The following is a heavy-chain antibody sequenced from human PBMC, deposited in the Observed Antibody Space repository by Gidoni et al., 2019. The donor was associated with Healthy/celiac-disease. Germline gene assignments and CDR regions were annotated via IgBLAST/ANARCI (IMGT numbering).Heavy chain of an antibody. D-gene: IGHD4-17*01. V-gene: IGHV4-39*01. J-gene: IGHJ4*02. Sequence: QLQLQESGPGLVKPSETLSLTCTVSGGSISSSSYYWGWIRQPPGKGLEWIGSIYYSGSTYYNPSLKSRVTISVDTSKNQFSLKLSSVTAADTAVYYCARLDDYADYYFDYWGQGTLVTVSS. CDR1: GGSISSSSYY. CDR3: ARLDDYADYYFDY. CDR2: IYYSGST.